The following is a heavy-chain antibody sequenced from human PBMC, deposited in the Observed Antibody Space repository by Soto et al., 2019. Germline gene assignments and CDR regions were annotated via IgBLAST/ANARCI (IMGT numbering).Heavy chain of an antibody. J-gene: IGHJ4*02. CDR1: GGSISSSSYY. V-gene: IGHV4-39*01. D-gene: IGHD3-22*01. Sequence: SETLSLTCTVSGGSISSSSYYWDWIRQPPGKGLEWIGSIYYSGSTYYNPSLKSRITISVDTSKNQFSLKLRSVTAADTAVYYCARATYYSDTGGSPPLDYWGQGTLVTVYS. CDR2: IYYSGST. CDR3: ARATYYSDTGGSPPLDY.